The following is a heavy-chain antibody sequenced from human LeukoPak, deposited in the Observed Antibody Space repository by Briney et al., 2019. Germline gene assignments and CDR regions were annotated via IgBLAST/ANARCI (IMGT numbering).Heavy chain of an antibody. D-gene: IGHD6-13*01. CDR2: INHSGST. CDR1: GGSFSGYY. CDR3: ARAVIAAAGTDY. Sequence: SETLSLTCAVYGGSFSGYYWSWIRQPPGKGLEWIGEINHSGSTNYNPSLKSRVTISVDTSKNQFSLKLSSVTAADTAVYYCARAVIAAAGTDYWGQGTLVTVSS. V-gene: IGHV4-34*01. J-gene: IGHJ4*02.